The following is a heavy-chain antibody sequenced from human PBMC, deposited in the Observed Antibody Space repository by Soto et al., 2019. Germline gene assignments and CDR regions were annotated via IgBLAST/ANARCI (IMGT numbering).Heavy chain of an antibody. CDR2: TYPGDSDT. J-gene: IGHJ6*02. D-gene: IGHD3-22*01. CDR1: GYSFTSYW. CDR3: ARPPPPSYYYDSSGEDLGNYGMDV. V-gene: IGHV5-51*01. Sequence: PGESLKISCKGSGYSFTSYWIGWVRQMPGKGLEWMGITYPGDSDTRYSPSFQGQVTISADKSISTAYLQWSSLKASDTAMYYCARPPPPSYYYDSSGEDLGNYGMDVWGQGTTVTVSS.